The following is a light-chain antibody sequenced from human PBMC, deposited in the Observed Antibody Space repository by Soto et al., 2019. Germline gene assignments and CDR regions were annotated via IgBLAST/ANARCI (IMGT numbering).Light chain of an antibody. J-gene: IGKJ1*01. Sequence: IVMTQSPATLSVSPGERATLSCRASQSITSNLAWYQQKPGQAPRLLIYGASTRPTGIPARFSGSGSGTEFTLTISSLQSEDFAVYYCQQYSIWPPWTFGQGTKVEIK. CDR2: GAS. CDR1: QSITSN. CDR3: QQYSIWPPWT. V-gene: IGKV3-15*01.